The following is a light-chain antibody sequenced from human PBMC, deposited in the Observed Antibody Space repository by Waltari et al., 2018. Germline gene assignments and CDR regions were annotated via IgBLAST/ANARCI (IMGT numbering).Light chain of an antibody. J-gene: IGKJ4*01. CDR1: QSVGTS. V-gene: IGKV3-11*01. CDR3: QQGVT. CDR2: DAS. Sequence: EIVLTQSPATLSLSPGARATLSCRASQSVGTSLAWYQHIPGQAPRLLIYDASNRASDISPRFSGSGSGTDFSLTISGLDPEDYAVYYCQQGVTFGGGTRVEIK.